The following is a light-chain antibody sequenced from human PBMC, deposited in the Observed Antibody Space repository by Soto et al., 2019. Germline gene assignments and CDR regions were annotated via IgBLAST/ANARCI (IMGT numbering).Light chain of an antibody. V-gene: IGKV1-5*01. J-gene: IGKJ2*01. Sequence: DIQMTQSPSTLSASVGDRVTITCRASQSISSWLAWYQQKPGKAPKLLIYDASSLESGVPSRFSSSGSGTEFTLTISSLQPDEFATNYCQQYNSYSYTFGQGTKLEIK. CDR3: QQYNSYSYT. CDR1: QSISSW. CDR2: DAS.